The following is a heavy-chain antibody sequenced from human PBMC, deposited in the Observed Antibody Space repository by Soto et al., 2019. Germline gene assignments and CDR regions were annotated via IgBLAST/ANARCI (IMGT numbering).Heavy chain of an antibody. Sequence: PGGSLRLSCTGSGFDFGDYYMSWIRQAPGKGLEWVSYIDSGDGTTYYTDSVKGRFTISRDNAKKTVCLQMSSLRVEDTALYYCVRPYYSSSWFPFDRWGQGTLVTVSS. CDR1: GFDFGDYY. V-gene: IGHV3-11*01. CDR3: VRPYYSSSWFPFDR. CDR2: IDSGDGTT. D-gene: IGHD6-13*01. J-gene: IGHJ4*02.